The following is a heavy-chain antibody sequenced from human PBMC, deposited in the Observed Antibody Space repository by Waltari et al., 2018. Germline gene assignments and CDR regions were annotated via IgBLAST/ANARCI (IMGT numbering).Heavy chain of an antibody. V-gene: IGHV1-8*03. CDR3: ARGSRNDAFDY. D-gene: IGHD1-1*01. CDR2: MNTNSGNT. CDR1: GYTFTSYE. J-gene: IGHJ4*02. Sequence: QVQLVQSGAAVTKPGASVKVSCTASGYTFTSYEIHWVRQATGQGLEGMGWMNTNSGNTGYAQKFQGRVTITRNTSISTAYMELSSLRSEDTAVYYCARGSRNDAFDYWGQGTLVTVSS.